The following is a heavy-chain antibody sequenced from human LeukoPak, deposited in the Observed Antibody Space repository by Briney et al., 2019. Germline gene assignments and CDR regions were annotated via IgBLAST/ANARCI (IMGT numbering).Heavy chain of an antibody. V-gene: IGHV1-2*02. J-gene: IGHJ4*02. CDR2: INPNSGGT. CDR1: GYTFTGYY. Sequence: ASVKVSCKASGYTFTGYYMHWVRQAPGQGLEWMGWINPNSGGTNCAQKFQGRVTMTRDTSISTAYMELSRLRSDDTAVYYCARSRGMIVVVTVFDYWGQGTLVTVSS. CDR3: ARSRGMIVVVTVFDY. D-gene: IGHD3-22*01.